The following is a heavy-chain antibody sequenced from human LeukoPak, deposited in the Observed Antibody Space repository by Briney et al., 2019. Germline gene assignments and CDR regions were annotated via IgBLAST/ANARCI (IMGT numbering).Heavy chain of an antibody. CDR2: MNPNSGNT. Sequence: ASVKVSCKASGYTFTSYGISWVRQAPGQGLEWMGWMNPNSGNTGYAQKFQGRVTITRNTSISTAYMELSSLRSEDTAVYYCARGATFFDYWGQGTLVTVSS. V-gene: IGHV1-8*03. D-gene: IGHD1-1*01. CDR1: GYTFTSYG. J-gene: IGHJ4*02. CDR3: ARGATFFDY.